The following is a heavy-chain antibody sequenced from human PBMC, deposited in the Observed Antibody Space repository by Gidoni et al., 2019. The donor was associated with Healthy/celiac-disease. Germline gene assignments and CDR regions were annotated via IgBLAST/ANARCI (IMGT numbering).Heavy chain of an antibody. CDR3: ARMMADDPIYYYYYGMDV. V-gene: IGHV3-11*01. CDR2: ISSSGSTI. D-gene: IGHD6-19*01. Sequence: QVQLVESGGGLVKPGGSLRLSCSASGFPFSEYYMSWIRQARGKGLEWVSYISSSGSTIYYADSVKGRFTISRDNAKNSLYLQMNSLRAEDTAVYYCARMMADDPIYYYYYGMDVWGQGTTVTVSS. CDR1: GFPFSEYY. J-gene: IGHJ6*02.